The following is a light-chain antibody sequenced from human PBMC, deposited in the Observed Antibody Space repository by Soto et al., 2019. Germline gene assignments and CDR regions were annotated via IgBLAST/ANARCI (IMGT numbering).Light chain of an antibody. CDR1: QSVSSY. J-gene: IGKJ1*01. CDR3: QQRRQWWT. V-gene: IGKV3-11*01. Sequence: TLSLSPGERATLSCRASQSVSSYLAWYQQKPGQAPRLLIYDASNRATGIPARFSGSGSGTDFTLTISSLEPEDFAVYYCQQRRQWWTFGQGPKVHIK. CDR2: DAS.